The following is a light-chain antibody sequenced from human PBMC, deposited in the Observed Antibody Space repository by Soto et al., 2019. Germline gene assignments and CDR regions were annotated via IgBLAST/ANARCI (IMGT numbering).Light chain of an antibody. CDR3: STRDDSLNGLI. Sequence: QSVLAQPPSASGTPGQTVTISCSGGSSNIKTNGVSWYQQVPGAAPKLLIYSNSQRPSGAPDRFSGSKSGTSASLAISGLQSEDEATYHCSTRDDSLNGLIFGGGTKLTVL. V-gene: IGLV1-44*01. J-gene: IGLJ2*01. CDR1: SSNIKTNG. CDR2: SNS.